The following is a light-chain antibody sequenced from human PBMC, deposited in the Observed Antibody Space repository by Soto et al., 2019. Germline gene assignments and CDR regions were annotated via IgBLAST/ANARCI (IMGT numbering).Light chain of an antibody. V-gene: IGKV4-1*01. J-gene: IGKJ2*01. CDR1: QSVLYSSNNKNY. Sequence: DIVMTQSPDSLAVSLGERATINCKSSQSVLYSSNNKNYLAWYQQKPGQPPKLLIYWASTRESGVPDRFSGSGSGTDFTHTIGSLQAEDVAVYYCQQYYSTPTFGQGTKLEIK. CDR3: QQYYSTPT. CDR2: WAS.